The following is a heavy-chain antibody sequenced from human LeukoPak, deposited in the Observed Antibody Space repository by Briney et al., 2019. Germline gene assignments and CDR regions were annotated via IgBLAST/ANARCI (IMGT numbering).Heavy chain of an antibody. CDR2: ISSSGSTI. D-gene: IGHD1-26*01. V-gene: IGHV3-11*01. J-gene: IGHJ6*02. CDR3: AKEYGAGFYFYYGMDV. CDR1: GFTFSDYY. Sequence: PGGSLRLSCAASGFTFSDYYMSWIRQAPGKGLEWVSYISSSGSTIYYADSVKGRFTISRDNAKSSLYLQMNSLRAEDTAVYYCAKEYGAGFYFYYGMDVWGQGTTVTVSS.